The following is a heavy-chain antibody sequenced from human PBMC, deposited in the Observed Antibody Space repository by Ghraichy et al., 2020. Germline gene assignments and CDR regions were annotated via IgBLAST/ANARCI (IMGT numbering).Heavy chain of an antibody. CDR1: GGSFSGYY. Sequence: SETLSLTCAVYGGSFSGYYWSWIRQPPGKGLEWIGEINHSGSTNYNPSLKSRVTISVDTSKNQFSLKLSSVTAADTAVYYCARGLTVVDLVYAFDIWGQGTMVTVSS. D-gene: IGHD2-15*01. J-gene: IGHJ3*02. CDR3: ARGLTVVDLVYAFDI. CDR2: INHSGST. V-gene: IGHV4-34*01.